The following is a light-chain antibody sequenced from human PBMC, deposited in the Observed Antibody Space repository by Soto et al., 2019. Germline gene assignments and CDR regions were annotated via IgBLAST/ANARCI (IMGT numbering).Light chain of an antibody. Sequence: EIVMTQSPATLSVSPGERVTLSCRASQSVSSDLAWYQQKPGQAPRLLIYGASTRATDIPARISGSGSGTDFTLTISSLQSEDCAVYYCQQYNKWPPLYTFGQGTKLEIK. CDR3: QQYNKWPPLYT. V-gene: IGKV3-15*01. CDR1: QSVSSD. CDR2: GAS. J-gene: IGKJ2*01.